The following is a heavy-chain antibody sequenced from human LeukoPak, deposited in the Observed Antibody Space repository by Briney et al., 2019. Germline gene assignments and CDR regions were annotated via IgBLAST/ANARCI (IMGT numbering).Heavy chain of an antibody. CDR1: GFTFDGYA. V-gene: IGHV3-9*01. CDR2: ISWDSGAI. D-gene: IGHD4-23*01. CDR3: AKDYGGNHWFDY. Sequence: GGSLRLSCAASGFTFDGYAMHWVRQAPGEGLDWVSGISWDSGAIGYADSVKGRFTISRDNAKNSLYLQMDSLRAEDTALYYCAKDYGGNHWFDYWGQGTLVTVSS. J-gene: IGHJ4*02.